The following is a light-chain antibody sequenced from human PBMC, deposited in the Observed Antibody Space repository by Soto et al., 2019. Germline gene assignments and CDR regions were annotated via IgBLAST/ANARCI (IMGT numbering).Light chain of an antibody. Sequence: QSVLTQPPSVSGAPGQRVTISCTGSKSNIGAGYDVNWYQHLPGTAPKLLIYGDTIRPSGVPDRFSGSKSATSASLAIAGLQVEDEGDYYCQSYDSSLRGPVLFGGGTKVTVL. J-gene: IGLJ2*01. CDR2: GDT. CDR3: QSYDSSLRGPVL. V-gene: IGLV1-40*01. CDR1: KSNIGAGYD.